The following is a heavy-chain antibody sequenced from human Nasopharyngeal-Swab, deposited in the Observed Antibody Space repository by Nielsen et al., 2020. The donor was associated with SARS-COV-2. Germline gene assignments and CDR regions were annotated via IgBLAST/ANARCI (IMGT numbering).Heavy chain of an antibody. D-gene: IGHD3-16*01. CDR1: GFTFSSYW. J-gene: IGHJ3*02. CDR3: ARVDVHDAFDI. V-gene: IGHV3-74*01. Sequence: GESLKISCAASGFTFSSYWMHWVRQAPGEGLGWVSRMNSDGSRTNYADSVKGRFTISRDNAKMTLYLQMNSLRAEDTAVYYCARVDVHDAFDIWGQGTMVTVSS. CDR2: MNSDGSRT.